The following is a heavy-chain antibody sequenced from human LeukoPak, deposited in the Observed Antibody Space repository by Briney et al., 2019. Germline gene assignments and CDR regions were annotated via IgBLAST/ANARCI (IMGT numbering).Heavy chain of an antibody. CDR1: GFTFSNYL. Sequence: GGSLRLSCAASGFTFSNYLMHWVRQAPGKGLVWVSRINNDGSSTTYADSVKGRFTISRDNAKNTLYLQMNSLRAEDTAVYYCAELGITMIGGVWGKGTTVTISS. V-gene: IGHV3-74*01. CDR3: AELGITMIGGV. J-gene: IGHJ6*04. CDR2: INNDGSST. D-gene: IGHD3-10*02.